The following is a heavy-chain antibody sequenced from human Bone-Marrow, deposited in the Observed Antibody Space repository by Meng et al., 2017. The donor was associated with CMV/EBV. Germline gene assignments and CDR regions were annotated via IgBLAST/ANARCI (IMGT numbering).Heavy chain of an antibody. CDR1: GFTFSSYE. D-gene: IGHD4-11*01. V-gene: IGHV3-53*01. CDR3: ARDNYVAPYYGMDV. CDR2: IYSGGST. Sequence: GGSLRLSCAASGFTFSSYEMNWVRQAPGKGLEWVSVIYSGGSTYYADSVKGRFTISRDNSKNTLYLQMNSLRAEDTAVYYCARDNYVAPYYGMDVWGQGTTVTVSS. J-gene: IGHJ6*02.